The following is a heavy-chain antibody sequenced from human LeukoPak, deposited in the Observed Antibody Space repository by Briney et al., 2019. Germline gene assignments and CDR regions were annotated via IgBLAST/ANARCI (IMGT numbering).Heavy chain of an antibody. J-gene: IGHJ4*02. V-gene: IGHV4-4*02. D-gene: IGHD2-8*02. Sequence: SESLSLTCGVSGVSISGTNWWSWVRQPPGQGLEWIGEIYHSGSTNYNPSLKSRVIISVDKSKNQFSLKLSSVTAADTAVYYCATDTGATGTGVYYWGQGTLVTVSS. CDR3: ATDTGATGTGVYY. CDR2: IYHSGST. CDR1: GVSISGTNW.